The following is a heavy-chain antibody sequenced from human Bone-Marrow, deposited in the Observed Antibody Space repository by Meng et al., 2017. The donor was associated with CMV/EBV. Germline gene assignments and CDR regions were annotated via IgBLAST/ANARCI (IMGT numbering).Heavy chain of an antibody. D-gene: IGHD3-16*01. J-gene: IGHJ6*02. CDR1: GVTFSDYT. CDR3: ARDLLIPPYYYNGMGV. V-gene: IGHV3-21*06. Sequence: GESLKISCTASGVTFSDYTMNWVRQAPGKGLEWVSSISGSSSYIYYADSVKGRFTISRDNAKNSLYLQMNSLRADDTAVYYCARDLLIPPYYYNGMGVWGQGTTVTVSS. CDR2: ISGSSSYI.